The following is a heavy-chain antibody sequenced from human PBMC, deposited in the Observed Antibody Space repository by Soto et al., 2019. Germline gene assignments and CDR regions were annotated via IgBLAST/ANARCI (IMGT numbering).Heavy chain of an antibody. CDR1: GFTFSSYA. V-gene: IGHV3-64D*06. CDR2: ISTNGGST. CDR3: VKGEYYYDSSGYYPFDY. Sequence: PGGSLRLSCSASGFTFSSYAMHWVRQAPGKGLEYVSSISTNGGSTDYADPVKGRFTISRDNSKNTVYLQMSSLRVEDTAVYYCVKGEYYYDSSGYYPFDYWGQGTLVTVSS. D-gene: IGHD3-22*01. J-gene: IGHJ4*02.